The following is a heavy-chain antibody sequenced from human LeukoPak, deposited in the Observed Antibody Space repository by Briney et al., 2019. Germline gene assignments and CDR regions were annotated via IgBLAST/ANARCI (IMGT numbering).Heavy chain of an antibody. V-gene: IGHV1-69*04. CDR2: IIPILGIA. D-gene: IGHD3-10*01. J-gene: IGHJ6*02. CDR3: ARDQIAYGSGFMDV. Sequence: ASVKVSCKASGGTFSSYAISWVRQAPGQGLEWMGRIIPILGIANYAQKFQGRVTITADKSTSTAYMELSSLRSEDTAVYYCARDQIAYGSGFMDVWGQGTTVTVSS. CDR1: GGTFSSYA.